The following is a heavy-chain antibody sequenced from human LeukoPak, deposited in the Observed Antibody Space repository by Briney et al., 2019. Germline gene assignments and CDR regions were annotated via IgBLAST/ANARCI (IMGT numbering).Heavy chain of an antibody. V-gene: IGHV3-7*01. CDR2: INQDGSQK. J-gene: IGHJ4*02. D-gene: IGHD1-14*01. Sequence: GGSLRLSCAASGFVFSTYWMIWVRQAPGNGLEWVAHINQDGSQKYYVDPVKGRFTISRDNARNSLYLQMNSLRAEDTAVYYCASGLLPSLLTAFDFWGLGTLVSVSS. CDR1: GFVFSTYW. CDR3: ASGLLPSLLTAFDF.